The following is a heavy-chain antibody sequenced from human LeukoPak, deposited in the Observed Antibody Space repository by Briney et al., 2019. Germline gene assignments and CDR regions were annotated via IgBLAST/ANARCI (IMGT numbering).Heavy chain of an antibody. CDR3: AKAVYSGSYFYFDY. CDR1: GFTFSSYA. Sequence: GGSLRLPCAASGFTFSSYAMSWVRQAPGKGLEWVSAISGSGGSTYYADSVKGRFTISRDNSKNTLYLQMNSLRAEDTAVYYCAKAVYSGSYFYFDYWGQGTLVTVSS. D-gene: IGHD1-26*01. CDR2: ISGSGGST. J-gene: IGHJ4*02. V-gene: IGHV3-23*01.